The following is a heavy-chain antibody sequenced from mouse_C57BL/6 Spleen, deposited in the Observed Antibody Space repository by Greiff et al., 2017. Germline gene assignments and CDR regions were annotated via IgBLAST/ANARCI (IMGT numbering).Heavy chain of an antibody. CDR3: ARYDGYYAMDY. J-gene: IGHJ4*01. CDR1: GFTFSSYA. V-gene: IGHV5-4*01. Sequence: EVQVEESGGGLVKPGGSLKLSCAASGFTFSSYAMSWVRQTPEKRLEWVATLSDGGSYTYYPANVPGRFTISRDNAKNNLYLQMSHLKSEDTAMYYCARYDGYYAMDYWGQGTSVTVSS. CDR2: LSDGGSYT. D-gene: IGHD2-3*01.